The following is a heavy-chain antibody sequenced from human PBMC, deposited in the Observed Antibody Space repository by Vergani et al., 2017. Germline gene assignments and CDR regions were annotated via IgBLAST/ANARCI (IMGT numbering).Heavy chain of an antibody. V-gene: IGHV4-34*01. Sequence: QVQLQQWGAGLLKPSETLSLTCAVYGGSFSGYYWSWIRQPPGKGLEWIGQINHSGSTNYNPSLKSRVTISVDTYKNQFSLKLSSVTAADTAVYYCARCATGYYDYVWWSYRRNYFDYWGQGTLVTVSS. CDR3: ARCATGYYDYVWWSYRRNYFDY. CDR1: GGSFSGYY. D-gene: IGHD3-16*02. CDR2: INHSGST. J-gene: IGHJ4*02.